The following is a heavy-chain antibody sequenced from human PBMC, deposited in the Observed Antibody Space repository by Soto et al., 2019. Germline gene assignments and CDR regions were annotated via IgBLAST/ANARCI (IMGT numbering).Heavy chain of an antibody. CDR2: ISGSGGST. J-gene: IGHJ6*02. V-gene: IGHV3-23*01. CDR1: GFTFSSYA. CDR3: AKETVRYFDWLLPGGIYYYYGMDV. D-gene: IGHD3-9*01. Sequence: QPGGSLRLSCAASGFTFSSYAMSWVRQAPGKGLEWVSAISGSGGSTYYADSVKGRFTISRDNSKNTLYLQMNSLRAEDTAVYYCAKETVRYFDWLLPGGIYYYYGMDVWGQGTTVTVSS.